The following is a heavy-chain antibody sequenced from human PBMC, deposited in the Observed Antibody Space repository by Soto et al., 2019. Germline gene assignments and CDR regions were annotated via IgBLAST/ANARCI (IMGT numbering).Heavy chain of an antibody. CDR1: GGTFSSYA. J-gene: IGHJ6*02. CDR3: ARPRWGMTTVNVRVNYYYYYGMDV. CDR2: IIPIFGTA. D-gene: IGHD4-17*01. V-gene: IGHV1-69*13. Sequence: SVKVSCKASGGTFSSYAISWVRQAPGQGLEWMGGIIPIFGTANYAQKFQGRVTITADESTSTAYMELSSLRSEDTAVYYCARPRWGMTTVNVRVNYYYYYGMDVWGQGTTVT.